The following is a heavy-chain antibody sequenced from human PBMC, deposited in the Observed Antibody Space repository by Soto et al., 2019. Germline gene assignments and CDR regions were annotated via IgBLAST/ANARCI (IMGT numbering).Heavy chain of an antibody. J-gene: IGHJ4*02. Sequence: EVQLVESGGGLVQPGRSLRLSCAASGFTFDDYAMHWVRQAPGKGLEWVSGISWNSGSIGYADSVKGRFTISRDNAKNSLYLQMNSLRAEDTALYYCAKIPPCVSGGSCYRGDDYWGQGTLVTVS. CDR1: GFTFDDYA. CDR2: ISWNSGSI. CDR3: AKIPPCVSGGSCYRGDDY. V-gene: IGHV3-9*01. D-gene: IGHD2-15*01.